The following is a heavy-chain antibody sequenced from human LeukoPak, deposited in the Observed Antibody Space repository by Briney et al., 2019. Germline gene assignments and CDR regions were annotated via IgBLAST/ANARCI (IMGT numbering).Heavy chain of an antibody. Sequence: GESLKISCKGSGYSFTSYWIGWVRQMPGKGLEWMGIIYPGDSDTRYSPSFQGQVTISADKSISTAYLQWSSLKASDTAMYYCASHTTSSGWFLDAFDIWGQGTMVTVPS. D-gene: IGHD6-19*01. CDR3: ASHTTSSGWFLDAFDI. J-gene: IGHJ3*02. V-gene: IGHV5-51*01. CDR2: IYPGDSDT. CDR1: GYSFTSYW.